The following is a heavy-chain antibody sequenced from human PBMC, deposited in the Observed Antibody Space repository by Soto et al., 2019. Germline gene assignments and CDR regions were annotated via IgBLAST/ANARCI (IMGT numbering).Heavy chain of an antibody. CDR3: AKDTFLGGMDV. V-gene: IGHV3-30*18. Sequence: GGSLRLSCAASGFTFSSYGMHWVRQAPGKGLEWVAVISYDGSNKYYADSVKGRFTISRDNSKNTLYLQMNSLRAEDTAVYYCAKDTFLGGMDVWGQGTTVTVSS. D-gene: IGHD7-27*01. CDR1: GFTFSSYG. CDR2: ISYDGSNK. J-gene: IGHJ6*02.